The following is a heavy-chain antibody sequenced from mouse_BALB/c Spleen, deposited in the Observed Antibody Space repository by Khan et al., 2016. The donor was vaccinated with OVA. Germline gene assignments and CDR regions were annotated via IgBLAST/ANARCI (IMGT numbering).Heavy chain of an antibody. Sequence: QVQLQQSGAELVRPGTSVKVSCKASGYAFTNYLIEWVKQRPGQGLEWIGVINPGSGGTNYNEKFKGRATLTADKSSRTAYMQLSSLTSDDSAVYFCARRDYAMDYWGQGTSVTVAS. CDR1: GYAFTNYL. J-gene: IGHJ4*01. V-gene: IGHV1-54*01. CDR3: ARRDYAMDY. CDR2: INPGSGGT.